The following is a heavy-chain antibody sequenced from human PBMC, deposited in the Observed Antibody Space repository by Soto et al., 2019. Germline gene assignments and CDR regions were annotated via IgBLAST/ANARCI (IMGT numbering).Heavy chain of an antibody. Sequence: SETLSLTCTVSGGSISSYYWSWIRQPPWKGLEWIGYIYYSGSTNYNPSLKSRVTISVDTSKNQFSLKLSSVTAADTAVYYCARTLIINIAAAGTFDYWGQGTLVTVSS. D-gene: IGHD6-13*01. CDR2: IYYSGST. V-gene: IGHV4-59*01. CDR3: ARTLIINIAAAGTFDY. J-gene: IGHJ4*02. CDR1: GGSISSYY.